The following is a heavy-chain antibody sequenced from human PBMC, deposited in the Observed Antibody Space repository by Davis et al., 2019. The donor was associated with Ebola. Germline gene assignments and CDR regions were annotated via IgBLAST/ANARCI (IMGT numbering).Heavy chain of an antibody. Sequence: GESLKISCAASGFTFSNAWMSWVRQAPGKGLEWVGRIKGKTDGGTTDYAAPVRGRFIISRDDSKNMLYLQMNSLKTEDTAIYYCTADVIPATTRGVYYYYYYMDVWGEGTTVAVSS. D-gene: IGHD2-2*01. V-gene: IGHV3-15*01. CDR3: TADVIPATTRGVYYYYYYMDV. CDR2: IKGKTDGGTT. J-gene: IGHJ6*03. CDR1: GFTFSNAW.